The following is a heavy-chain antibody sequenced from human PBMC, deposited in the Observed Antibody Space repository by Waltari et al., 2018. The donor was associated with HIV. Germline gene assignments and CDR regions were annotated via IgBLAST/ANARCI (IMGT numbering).Heavy chain of an antibody. CDR1: GYTFTGYY. CDR2: INPNSGGT. D-gene: IGHD2-2*02. V-gene: IGHV1-2*06. CDR3: ARGDYCSSTSCYINGMDV. Sequence: QEQLVQSGAEVKKPGASVKVSCKASGYTFTGYYMPWVRQAPGPGLDWMGRINPNSGGTNYAQKFQGRVTMTRDTSISTAYMELSRLRSDDTAVYYCARGDYCSSTSCYINGMDVWGQGTTVTVSS. J-gene: IGHJ6*02.